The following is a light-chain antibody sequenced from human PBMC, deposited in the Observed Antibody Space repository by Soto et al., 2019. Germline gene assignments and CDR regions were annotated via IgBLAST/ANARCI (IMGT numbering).Light chain of an antibody. CDR1: QSIVSY. J-gene: IGKJ5*01. Sequence: DIQMTQSPSSLSASVGDRFTITSRASQSIVSYLNWYQQKTGKAPKLLIYDSSTLQSGVPSRFSGSGSGTEFTLTISSLQAEDVAVYYCQQYYSTPITFGQGTRLEIK. V-gene: IGKV1-39*01. CDR3: QQYYSTPIT. CDR2: DSS.